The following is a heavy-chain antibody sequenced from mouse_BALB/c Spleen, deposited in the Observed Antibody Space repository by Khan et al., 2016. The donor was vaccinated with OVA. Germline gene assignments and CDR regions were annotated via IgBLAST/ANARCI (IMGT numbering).Heavy chain of an antibody. CDR2: VSTGGSYT. CDR1: GFTFSNYG. D-gene: IGHD1-1*01. Sequence: EVQLVESGGDLVKPGGSLKLSCAASGFTFSNYGMSWVRQTPDKRLEWVATVSTGGSYTYYPDSVTGRFTNYNDNAKNILYLQMSGLKADDTAMFYCTRLAYYYDSEGFAYWGQGTLVTVSA. CDR3: TRLAYYYDSEGFAY. V-gene: IGHV5-6*01. J-gene: IGHJ3*01.